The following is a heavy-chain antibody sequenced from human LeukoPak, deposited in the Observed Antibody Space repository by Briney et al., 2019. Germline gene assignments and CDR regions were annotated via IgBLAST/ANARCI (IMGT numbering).Heavy chain of an antibody. D-gene: IGHD6-13*01. J-gene: IGHJ5*02. CDR2: ISAYNGNT. CDR1: GYTFTSYG. Sequence: ASVKVSCKASGYTFTSYGISWVRQAPGQGLEWMGWISAYNGNTNYAQKLQGRVTMTTDTSTSTAYMELRSLRSDDTAVYYCARYLSPFGYSSSWFQRATSNWFDPWGQGTLVTVSS. CDR3: ARYLSPFGYSSSWFQRATSNWFDP. V-gene: IGHV1-18*01.